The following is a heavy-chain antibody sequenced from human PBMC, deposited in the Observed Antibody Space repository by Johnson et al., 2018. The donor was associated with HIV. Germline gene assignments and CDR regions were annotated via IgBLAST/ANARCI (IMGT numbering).Heavy chain of an antibody. D-gene: IGHD6-19*01. V-gene: IGHV3-66*01. CDR2: IYSGGTT. J-gene: IGHJ3*02. CDR1: GFTVSSNY. CDR3: ARVAMAVAYLENAFDI. Sequence: VQLVESGGGLVQPGGSLRLSCAVSGFTVSSNYMSWVRQAPGKGMEWVSVIYSGGTTYSADSVKGRFTISRDNSKNTLYLQMNSLRAEDTAVYYCARVAMAVAYLENAFDIWGQGTMVTVSS.